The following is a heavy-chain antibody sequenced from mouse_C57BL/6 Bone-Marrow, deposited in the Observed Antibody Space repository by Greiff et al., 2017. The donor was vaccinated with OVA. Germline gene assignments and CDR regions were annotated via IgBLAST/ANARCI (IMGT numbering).Heavy chain of an antibody. Sequence: EVHLVESGGGLVQPKGSLKLSCAASGFTFNTYAMHWVRQAPGKGLEWVARIRSKSSNYATYYADSVKDRFTISRDDSQSMLYLQMNNLKIEDTAMYSCERENLISTVVAEDYFDYWGKGTTLTVSS. CDR2: IRSKSSNYAT. D-gene: IGHD1-1*01. CDR3: ERENLISTVVAEDYFDY. J-gene: IGHJ2*01. V-gene: IGHV10-3*01. CDR1: GFTFNTYA.